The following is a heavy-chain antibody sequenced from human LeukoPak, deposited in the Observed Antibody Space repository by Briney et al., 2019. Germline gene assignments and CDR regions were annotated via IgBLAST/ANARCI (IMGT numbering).Heavy chain of an antibody. CDR3: AREGFHLALDL. J-gene: IGHJ5*02. CDR1: GYIFTSYG. Sequence: ASVKVSCKASGYIFTSYGISWVRQAPGQGLEWVGWMSVYNGDTNYAQHLQDRVTMTTDTSTSTASMELRTLRSDDTAVYYCAREGFHLALDLWGQGTLVTVSS. CDR2: MSVYNGDT. V-gene: IGHV1-18*01.